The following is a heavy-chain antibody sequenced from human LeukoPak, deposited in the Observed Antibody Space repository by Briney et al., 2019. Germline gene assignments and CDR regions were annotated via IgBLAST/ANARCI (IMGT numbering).Heavy chain of an antibody. D-gene: IGHD5-24*01. CDR1: GFTFSSYS. V-gene: IGHV3-48*01. J-gene: IGHJ4*02. CDR3: ARGDGYNFFDY. CDR2: IRSSSTTI. Sequence: GGSLRLSCAASGFTFSSYSMNWVRQAPGKGLEWVSYIRSSSTTIYYADSVKGRFTISRDNSENTLYLQMKSLRAEDTAVYYCARGDGYNFFDYWGQGTLVTVSS.